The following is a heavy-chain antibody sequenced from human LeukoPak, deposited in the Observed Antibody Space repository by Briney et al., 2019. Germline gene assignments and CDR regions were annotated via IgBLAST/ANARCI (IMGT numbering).Heavy chain of an antibody. V-gene: IGHV4-38-2*01. CDR2: MYHSGST. J-gene: IGHJ4*02. CDR3: VRHPRYSTGWAIDY. Sequence: PSETLSLTCAVSGYSISNAYYWGWIRQPPGKALEWIASMYHSGSTYYNPSLKSRVTISVDTSKNQFSLKLNSVTAADTAVYYCVRHPRYSTGWAIDYWGQGTLVTVSS. D-gene: IGHD6-19*01. CDR1: GYSISNAYY.